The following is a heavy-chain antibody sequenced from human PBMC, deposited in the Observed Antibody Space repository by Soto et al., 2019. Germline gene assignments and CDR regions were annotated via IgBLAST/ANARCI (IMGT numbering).Heavy chain of an antibody. CDR3: AHVYGGYDNVDY. J-gene: IGHJ4*02. V-gene: IGHV2-5*02. D-gene: IGHD5-12*01. CDR1: GFSLSTSGVG. Sequence: QITLKESGPPLVKPTQTLTLTCTFSGFSLSTSGVGVGWIRQPPGKALEGLALIYWDDDKRYSPSLKSRLTITKDTSKNQVVLTMTNMDPVDTATYYCAHVYGGYDNVDYWGQGTLVTVSS. CDR2: IYWDDDK.